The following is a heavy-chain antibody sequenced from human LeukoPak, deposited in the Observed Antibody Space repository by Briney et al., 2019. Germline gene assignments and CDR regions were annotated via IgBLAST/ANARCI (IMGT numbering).Heavy chain of an antibody. CDR3: AREASTTYYDFWSGLGLVKDYYYYMDV. J-gene: IGHJ6*03. D-gene: IGHD3-3*01. V-gene: IGHV1-18*01. CDR2: ISAYNGNT. Sequence: ASVTVSCTASGYTFTSYVISWVRQAPGQGLEWMGWISAYNGNTNYAQKLQGRVTITTDTSTSTAYMELRSLRSDDTAVYYCAREASTTYYDFWSGLGLVKDYYYYMDVWGKGTTVTVSS. CDR1: GYTFTSYV.